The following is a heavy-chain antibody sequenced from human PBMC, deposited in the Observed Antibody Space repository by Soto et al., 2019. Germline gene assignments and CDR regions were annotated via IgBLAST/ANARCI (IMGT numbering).Heavy chain of an antibody. CDR2: IYYSGST. J-gene: IGHJ4*02. V-gene: IGHV4-31*03. Sequence: QVQLQESGPGLVKPSQTLSLTCTVSGGSISSGGYYWSWIRQHPGKGLEWIGYIYYSGSTYYNPSLKSRVTLSVDTSKNQFSLKLSSVTAADTAVYYCARVQMTTVTQSAFDYWGQGTLVTVSS. CDR1: GGSISSGGYY. D-gene: IGHD4-17*01. CDR3: ARVQMTTVTQSAFDY.